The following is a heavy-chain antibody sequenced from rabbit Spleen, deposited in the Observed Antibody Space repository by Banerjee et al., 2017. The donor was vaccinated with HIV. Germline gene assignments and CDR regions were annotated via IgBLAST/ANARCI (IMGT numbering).Heavy chain of an antibody. D-gene: IGHD1-1*01. CDR2: IDTGSSGFT. V-gene: IGHV1S45*01. CDR3: ARDTSSSFSSYGMDL. CDR1: GFSFSDRDV. J-gene: IGHJ6*01. Sequence: QEQLEESGGGLVKPGGSLTLTCEASGFSFSDRDVMCWVRQAPGKGLEWIACIDTGSSGFTYFASWAKGRFTISKTSSTTVTLQVTSLTAADTATYFCARDTSSSFSSYGMDLWGPGTLVTVS.